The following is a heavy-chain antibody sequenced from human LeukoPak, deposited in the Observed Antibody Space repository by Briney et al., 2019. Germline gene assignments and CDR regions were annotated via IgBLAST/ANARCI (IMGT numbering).Heavy chain of an antibody. CDR2: IYYSGST. CDR1: GGSISSGGYY. Sequence: SETLSLTCTVSGGSISSGGYYWSWIRQHPGKGLEWIGYIYYSGSTYYNPPLKSRVTMSVDTSKNQFSLKLTSVTAADTAVYYCARVGSGSFSFFDYWGQGTLVTVSS. J-gene: IGHJ4*02. V-gene: IGHV4-31*03. D-gene: IGHD1-26*01. CDR3: ARVGSGSFSFFDY.